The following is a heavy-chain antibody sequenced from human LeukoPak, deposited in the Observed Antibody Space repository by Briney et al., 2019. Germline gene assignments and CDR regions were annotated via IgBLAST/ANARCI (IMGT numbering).Heavy chain of an antibody. J-gene: IGHJ4*02. CDR2: IQYDGSFK. V-gene: IGHV3-30*02. D-gene: IGHD2-2*02. CDR1: GFTFSFYG. CDR3: AKTSDQLLYSKFDF. Sequence: GGSLRLSCATSGFTFSFYGMHWVRQAPGKGLEWVAFIQYDGSFKFYADSVQDRFSISRDNSKNTLFLQMNSLRADDTAVYYCAKTSDQLLYSKFDFWGQGTLVTVSS.